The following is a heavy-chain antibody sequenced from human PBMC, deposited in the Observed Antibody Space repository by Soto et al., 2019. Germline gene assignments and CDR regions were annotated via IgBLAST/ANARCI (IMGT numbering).Heavy chain of an antibody. CDR1: GFTVSSNY. CDR3: ARVPYYDSSGYYATAFDI. J-gene: IGHJ3*02. Sequence: PGGSLRLYCAASGFTVSSNYMNWVRQAPGKGLEWVSIIQSGGSTYYTDSVKGRFTISKDNSKNTLYLQMTSLRAEYTAVYYCARVPYYDSSGYYATAFDIWGQGTMVSVSS. D-gene: IGHD3-22*01. V-gene: IGHV3-66*01. CDR2: IQSGGST.